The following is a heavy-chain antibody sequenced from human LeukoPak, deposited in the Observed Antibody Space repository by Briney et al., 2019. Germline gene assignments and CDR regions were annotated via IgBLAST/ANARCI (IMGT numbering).Heavy chain of an antibody. J-gene: IGHJ4*02. CDR1: GFTFSGYA. Sequence: GGSLRLSCAASGFTFSGYAMHWAPQTPGKGLEWVAVISYDGSNEYYADSVKGRFTISRDNSKNTLYLQMNSLSVEDTAVYYCARVGYYASGPFSYFDYWGQGSLVTVSS. D-gene: IGHD3-10*01. V-gene: IGHV3-30-3*01. CDR2: ISYDGSNE. CDR3: ARVGYYASGPFSYFDY.